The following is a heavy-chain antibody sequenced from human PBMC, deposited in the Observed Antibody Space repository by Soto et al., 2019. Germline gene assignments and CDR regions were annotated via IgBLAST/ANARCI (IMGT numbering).Heavy chain of an antibody. D-gene: IGHD2-2*01. CDR2: IYPGDSDT. V-gene: IGHV5-51*01. J-gene: IGHJ6*02. CDR1: GYSFTSYW. Sequence: GESLKISCKGSGYSFTSYWIGWVRQMPGKGLEWMGIIYPGDSDTRYSPSFQGQVTISADKSISTAYLQWSSLKASDTATYYCATSYCSSTSCYQRYGMDVWGQGTTVTVSS. CDR3: ATSYCSSTSCYQRYGMDV.